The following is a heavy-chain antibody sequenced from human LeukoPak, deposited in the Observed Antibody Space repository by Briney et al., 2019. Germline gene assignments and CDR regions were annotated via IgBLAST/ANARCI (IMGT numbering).Heavy chain of an antibody. CDR2: IYYSGST. Sequence: SETLSLTCTVSGGSISSSSYYWGWIRQPPGKGLEWIGSIYYSGSTYYNPSLKSRVTISVDTSKNQFSLKLSSVTAADTAVYYCALVRGVPNWFDPWGQGTLVTVSS. CDR1: GGSISSSSYY. J-gene: IGHJ5*02. V-gene: IGHV4-39*01. CDR3: ALVRGVPNWFDP. D-gene: IGHD3-10*01.